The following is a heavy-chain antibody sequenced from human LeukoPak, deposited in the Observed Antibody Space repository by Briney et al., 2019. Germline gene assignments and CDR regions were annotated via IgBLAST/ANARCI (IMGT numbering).Heavy chain of an antibody. CDR3: ARRRRNAMVRGVIILDY. D-gene: IGHD3-10*01. J-gene: IGHJ4*02. V-gene: IGHV1-8*01. CDR2: MNPNSGNT. CDR1: GYTFTSYD. Sequence: ASVKLSCKASGYTFTSYDINWVRQATGQGLEWMGWMNPNSGNTGYAQKFQGRVTMTRNTSISTAYMELSSLRSEDTAVYYCARRRRNAMVRGVIILDYWGQGTLVTVSS.